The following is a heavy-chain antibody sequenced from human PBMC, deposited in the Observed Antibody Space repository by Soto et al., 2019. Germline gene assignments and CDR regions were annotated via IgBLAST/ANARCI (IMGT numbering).Heavy chain of an antibody. CDR3: ARVDYTDYGGNAFDY. D-gene: IGHD4-17*01. CDR1: GGSISSGDYY. Sequence: PSETLSLTCTVSGGSISSGDYYWSWVRQPPGKGLEWIGYIYYSGSTYYNPSLKSRVTISVDTSKNQFSLKLSSVTAADTAVYYCARVDYTDYGGNAFDYWGQGTLVTVSS. J-gene: IGHJ4*02. V-gene: IGHV4-30-4*01. CDR2: IYYSGST.